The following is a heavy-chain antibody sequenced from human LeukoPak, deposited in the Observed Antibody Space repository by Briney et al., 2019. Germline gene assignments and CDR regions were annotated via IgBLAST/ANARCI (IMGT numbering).Heavy chain of an antibody. CDR2: INSDGSST. CDR3: ARGNYDSSGLDYYYYGMDV. Sequence: GGSLRLSCAASGFTFSSYWMHWVRQAPGKGLVGVSRINSDGSSTSYADSVKGRFTISRDNAKNTLYLQMNSLRAEDTAVYYCARGNYDSSGLDYYYYGMDVWGQGTTVTVSS. V-gene: IGHV3-74*01. D-gene: IGHD3-22*01. CDR1: GFTFSSYW. J-gene: IGHJ6*02.